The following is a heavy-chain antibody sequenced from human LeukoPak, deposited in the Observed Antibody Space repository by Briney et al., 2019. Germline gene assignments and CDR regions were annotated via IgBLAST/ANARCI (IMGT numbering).Heavy chain of an antibody. CDR3: ATLGRGAAAGLMDV. CDR1: GGSISSYY. Sequence: PETLSLTCTVSGGSISSYYWSWIRQPPGKGLEYIGYISYSGSSNYNPSLKSRVTISVDTSKNQFSLKLSSVTAADTAVYYCATLGRGAAAGLMDVWGQGTTVTVSS. D-gene: IGHD6-13*01. J-gene: IGHJ6*02. CDR2: ISYSGSS. V-gene: IGHV4-59*01.